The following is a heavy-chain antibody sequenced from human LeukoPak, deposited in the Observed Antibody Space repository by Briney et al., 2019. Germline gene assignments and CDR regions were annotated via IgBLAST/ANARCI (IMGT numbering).Heavy chain of an antibody. CDR2: IRWDGVST. D-gene: IGHD6-13*01. CDR3: ARVWSGTYSSSLRYYYYMDV. Sequence: PGGSLRLSCAASGFTFDDYTMHWVRQAPGKGLEWVSLIRWDGVSTYYADSVKGRFTISRDNAKNSLYLQMNSLRAEDTAVYYCARVWSGTYSSSLRYYYYMDVWGKGTTVTVSS. CDR1: GFTFDDYT. J-gene: IGHJ6*03. V-gene: IGHV3-43*01.